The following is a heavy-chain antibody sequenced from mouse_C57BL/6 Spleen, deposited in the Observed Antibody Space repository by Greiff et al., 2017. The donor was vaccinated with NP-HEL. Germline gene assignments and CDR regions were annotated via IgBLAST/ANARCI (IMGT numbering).Heavy chain of an antibody. D-gene: IGHD3-1*01. CDR1: GYSFTGYY. Sequence: DVKLVESGPELVKPGASVKISCKASGYSFTGYYMNWVKQSPEKSLEWIGEINPSTGGTTYNQKFKAKATLTVDKSSSTAYMQLKSLTSEDSAVYYCARRGGYEMFAYWGQGTLVTVSA. CDR2: INPSTGGT. J-gene: IGHJ3*01. V-gene: IGHV1-42*01. CDR3: ARRGGYEMFAY.